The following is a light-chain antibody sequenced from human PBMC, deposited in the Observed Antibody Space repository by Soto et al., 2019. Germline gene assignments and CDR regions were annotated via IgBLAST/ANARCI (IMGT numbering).Light chain of an antibody. J-gene: IGKJ2*01. Sequence: EIVLTQSPAALSLSPGERATLSCRASQSVGSYLAWYQQKPGLAPRLLIYDVSNRATGIPARFSASGSGTDFTLTISSLEPEDFAVYYCQQRSNWPPLYTFGQGTKLEIK. CDR3: QQRSNWPPLYT. CDR2: DVS. CDR1: QSVGSY. V-gene: IGKV3-11*01.